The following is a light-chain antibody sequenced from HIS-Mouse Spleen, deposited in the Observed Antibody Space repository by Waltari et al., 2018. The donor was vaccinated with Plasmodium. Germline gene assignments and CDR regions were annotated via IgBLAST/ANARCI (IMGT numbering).Light chain of an antibody. V-gene: IGKV3-15*01. CDR3: QQYNNWPRGT. Sequence: EIVMTQSPATLSVSPGERAPLSCRASQSVSSNLAWYQQKPGQAPRLLIHGASTRATGIPARFSGSGSGTEFTLTISSMQSEDFAVYYCQQYNNWPRGTFGQGTKVEIK. CDR2: GAS. CDR1: QSVSSN. J-gene: IGKJ1*01.